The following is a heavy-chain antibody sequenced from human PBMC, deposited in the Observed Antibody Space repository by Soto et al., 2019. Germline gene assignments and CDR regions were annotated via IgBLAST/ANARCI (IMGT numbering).Heavy chain of an antibody. D-gene: IGHD3-10*01. J-gene: IGHJ6*02. V-gene: IGHV2-5*02. CDR3: VRNWRYYGGDYYYGMDA. CDR2: IYWDDDE. CDR1: GFSLNTGGLG. Sequence: ITLKESGPPLVKPTQTLTLTCTFSGFSLNTGGLGVGWVRQPRGKAMEWLALIYWDDDERYRPSLRSRLNITKDTINNQVVLTMTNRDPEDTATYYCVRNWRYYGGDYYYGMDAWGQGTTVTV.